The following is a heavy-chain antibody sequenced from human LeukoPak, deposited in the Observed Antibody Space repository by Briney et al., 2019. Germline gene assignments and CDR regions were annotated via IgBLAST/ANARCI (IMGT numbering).Heavy chain of an antibody. CDR1: GFTFISYS. CDR3: ARIGYQLLDY. Sequence: GGSLRLSCAASGFTFISYSMNWVRQAPGKGREWVSSISSSSSYIYYPDSVKGRFTISRDNAKNSLYLQMNSLRAEETAVYYCARIGYQLLDYWGQGTLVSVSS. D-gene: IGHD2-2*01. V-gene: IGHV3-21*01. J-gene: IGHJ4*02. CDR2: ISSSSSYI.